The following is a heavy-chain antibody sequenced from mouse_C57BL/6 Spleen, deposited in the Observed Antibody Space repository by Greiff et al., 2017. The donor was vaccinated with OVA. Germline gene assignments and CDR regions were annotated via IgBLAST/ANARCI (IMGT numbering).Heavy chain of an antibody. CDR3: TRDLGPFAY. V-gene: IGHV5-9-1*02. CDR1: GFTFSSYA. D-gene: IGHD4-1*01. Sequence: EVKLMESGEGLVKPGGSLKLSCAASGFTFSSYAMSWVRQTPEKRLEWVAYISSGGDYIYYADTVKGRFTISRDNARNTLYLQMSSLKSEDTAMYYCTRDLGPFAYWGQGTLVTVSA. J-gene: IGHJ3*01. CDR2: ISSGGDYI.